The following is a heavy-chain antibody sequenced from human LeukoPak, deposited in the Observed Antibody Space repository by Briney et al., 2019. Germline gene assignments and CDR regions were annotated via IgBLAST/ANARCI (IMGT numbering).Heavy chain of an antibody. V-gene: IGHV3-48*04. CDR1: GFTFSSYS. Sequence: GGSLRLSCAASGFTFSSYSMNWVRQARGKGLEWVSYISSSGNTIDYADSVKGRFTISRDNAKNSLYLQMVSLRAEDTAVYYCARLRGYSYGYGDYWGQGTLVTVSS. CDR3: ARLRGYSYGYGDY. J-gene: IGHJ4*02. D-gene: IGHD5-18*01. CDR2: ISSSGNTI.